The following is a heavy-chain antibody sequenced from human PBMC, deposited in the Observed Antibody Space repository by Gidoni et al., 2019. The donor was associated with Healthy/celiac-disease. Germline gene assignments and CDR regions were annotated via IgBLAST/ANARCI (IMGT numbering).Heavy chain of an antibody. J-gene: IGHJ6*02. V-gene: IGHV3-9*01. CDR1: AFTLDDYA. D-gene: IGHD1-26*01. Sequence: EVQLVESGGGLVQPGRSLRLSCAASAFTLDDYAMHWVRQAPGKGLGGVSGISWNSGSIGYADSVKGRFTISRDNAKNSLYLQMNRLRAEDTALYYCAKESAPGGSGMDVWGQGTTVTVSS. CDR2: ISWNSGSI. CDR3: AKESAPGGSGMDV.